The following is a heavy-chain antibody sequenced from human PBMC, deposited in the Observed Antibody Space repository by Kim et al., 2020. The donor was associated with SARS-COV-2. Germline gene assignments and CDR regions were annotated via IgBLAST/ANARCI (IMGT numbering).Heavy chain of an antibody. V-gene: IGHV1-18*01. CDR1: GYTFTSYG. J-gene: IGHJ6*02. Sequence: ASVKVSCKASGYTFTSYGISWVRQAPGQGLEWMGWISAYNGNTNYAQKLQGIVTMTTDTSTSTAYMELRSLRSDDTAVYYCARGFDDPANYYYYYGMDVWGQGTTVTVSS. CDR3: ARGFDDPANYYYYYGMDV. CDR2: ISAYNGNT. D-gene: IGHD3-10*01.